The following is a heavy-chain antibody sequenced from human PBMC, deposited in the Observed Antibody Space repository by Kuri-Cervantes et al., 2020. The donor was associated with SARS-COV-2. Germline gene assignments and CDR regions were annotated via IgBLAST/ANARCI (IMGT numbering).Heavy chain of an antibody. CDR3: ARGRLDSSGYQHQGMIDS. CDR2: ISYDGSNK. D-gene: IGHD3-22*01. J-gene: IGHJ4*02. Sequence: GESLKISCAASGFTFSSYGMHWVRQAPGKGLEWVAVISYDGSNKYYADSVKGRFTLSRDNSKNTFYLQMNSLKPEDTAVYYCARGRLDSSGYQHQGMIDSWGQGTLVTVSS. CDR1: GFTFSSYG. V-gene: IGHV3-30*03.